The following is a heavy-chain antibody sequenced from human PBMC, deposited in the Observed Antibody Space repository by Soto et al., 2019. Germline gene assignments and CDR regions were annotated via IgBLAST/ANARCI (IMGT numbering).Heavy chain of an antibody. CDR3: ARQPPIAARQTEYYYYGMDV. CDR1: GGSISSSSYY. J-gene: IGHJ6*02. V-gene: IGHV4-39*01. Sequence: PSETLSLTCTVSGGSISSSSYYWGWIRQPPGKGLEWIGSIYYSGSTYYNPSLKIRVTISVDTSKNQFSLKLSSVTAADTAVYYCARQPPIAARQTEYYYYGMDVWGQGTTVTVSS. CDR2: IYYSGST. D-gene: IGHD6-6*01.